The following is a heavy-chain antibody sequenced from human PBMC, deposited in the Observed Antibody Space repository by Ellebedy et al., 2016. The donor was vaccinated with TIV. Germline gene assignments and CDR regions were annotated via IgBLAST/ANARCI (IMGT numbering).Heavy chain of an antibody. Sequence: ASVKVSCKASGYTLSSNSYLNWVRQAPGQGLEWMGIINPSDGGTSYAERFQDRVTMTSDPSTQTVFLELRRLRSDDTAMHFCAREAAAGPLSYLDYWGRGTLIIVSS. CDR3: AREAAAGPLSYLDY. D-gene: IGHD6-13*01. CDR2: INPSDGGT. J-gene: IGHJ4*02. V-gene: IGHV1-46*01. CDR1: GYTLSSNSY.